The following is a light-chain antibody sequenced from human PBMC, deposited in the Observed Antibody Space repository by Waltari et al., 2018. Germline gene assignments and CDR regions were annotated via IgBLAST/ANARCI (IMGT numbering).Light chain of an antibody. CDR1: KFVDQY. J-gene: IGLJ1*01. CDR3: QAWDSSTYV. V-gene: IGLV3-1*01. CDR2: EDM. Sequence: SYEQTHPPTASVFPGHTASITRSGDKFVDQYVYWYQPKPSQSPSLVMYEDMKRPSGIPERLSGSNTGNTATLTISGTQVMDEADYYCQAWDSSTYVFGTGTQVTVL.